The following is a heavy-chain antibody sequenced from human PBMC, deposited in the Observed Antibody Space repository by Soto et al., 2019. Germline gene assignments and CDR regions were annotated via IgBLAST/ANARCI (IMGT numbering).Heavy chain of an antibody. CDR1: GGSISSYY. CDR2: IYYSGST. D-gene: IGHD2-2*01. V-gene: IGHV4-59*08. Sequence: PSETLSLTCTVSGGSISSYYWSWIRQPPGKGLEWIGYIYYSGSTNYNPSLKSRVTISVDTSKNQFSLKLSSVTAADTAVYYCARHALGYCSSTSCSRPEPYFDYWGQRNLLTVSS. CDR3: ARHALGYCSSTSCSRPEPYFDY. J-gene: IGHJ4*02.